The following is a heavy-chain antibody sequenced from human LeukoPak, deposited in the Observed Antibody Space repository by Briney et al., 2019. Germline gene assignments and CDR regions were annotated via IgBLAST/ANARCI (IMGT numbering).Heavy chain of an antibody. V-gene: IGHV3-23*01. CDR2: ISGSGAST. CDR3: AKDIVIIPAASYAFDI. Sequence: GGSLGLSCAASGFSFSAYAMSWVRQAPGKGLEWVSVISGSGASTYYADSVKGRFIISRDNSKNTLYLQTNSLRAEDTAVYYCAKDIVIIPAASYAFDIWGQGTMVIVSS. J-gene: IGHJ3*02. CDR1: GFSFSAYA. D-gene: IGHD2-2*01.